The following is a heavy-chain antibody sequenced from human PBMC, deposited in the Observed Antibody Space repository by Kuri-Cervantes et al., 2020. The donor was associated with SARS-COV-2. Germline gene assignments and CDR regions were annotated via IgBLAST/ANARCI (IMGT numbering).Heavy chain of an antibody. Sequence: ESLKISCTVSGGSISSYYWSWIRQPPGKGLEWIGYIHYSGSTNYNPSLKSRVTISVDTSKKQFSLKLSSVTAADTAVYSCARGSSSWPKHSFDYWGQGTLVTVSS. V-gene: IGHV4-59*01. D-gene: IGHD6-13*01. CDR1: GGSISSYY. CDR3: ARGSSSWPKHSFDY. J-gene: IGHJ4*02. CDR2: IHYSGST.